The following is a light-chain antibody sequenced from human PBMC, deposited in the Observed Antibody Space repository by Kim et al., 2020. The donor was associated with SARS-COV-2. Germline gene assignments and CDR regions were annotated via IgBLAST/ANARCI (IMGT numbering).Light chain of an antibody. V-gene: IGLV4-69*01. CDR1: RRHGNNA. CDR3: QTWGTGVWV. CDR2: VNSDGSH. J-gene: IGLJ3*02. Sequence: SVKRFCTPSRRHGNNAIGWHQQQPGKGPRHLMKVNSDGSHSKGDGIPDRFSGTCSGAERYLTVSSRQSEDEADYYCQTWGTGVWVFGGGTQLTVL.